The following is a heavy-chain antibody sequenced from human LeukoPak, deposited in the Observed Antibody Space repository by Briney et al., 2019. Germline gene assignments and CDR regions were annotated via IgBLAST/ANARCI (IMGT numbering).Heavy chain of an antibody. V-gene: IGHV1-18*01. CDR2: ISAYNGNT. CDR3: ARYYGSGPPKGRIYYYYGMDV. Sequence: ASVTVSCRASGYTFTSYGISWVRQAPGQGLEWMGWISAYNGNTNYAQKLQGRVTMTTDTSTSTAYMELRSLRSDDTAVYYCARYYGSGPPKGRIYYYYGMDVWGQGTTVTVSS. D-gene: IGHD3-10*01. CDR1: GYTFTSYG. J-gene: IGHJ6*02.